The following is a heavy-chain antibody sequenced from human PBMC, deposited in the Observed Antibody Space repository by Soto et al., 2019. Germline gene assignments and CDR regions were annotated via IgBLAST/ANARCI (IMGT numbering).Heavy chain of an antibody. CDR2: IYHSGST. CDR3: ARTLYSYGPRFDY. J-gene: IGHJ4*02. V-gene: IGHV4-30-2*01. CDR1: GGSISSGGYS. Sequence: PSETLSLTCAVSGGSISSGGYSCNWIRQPPGKGLEWIGYIYHSGSTYYNPSLKSRVTISVDRSKNQFSLKLSSVTAADTAVYYCARTLYSYGPRFDYWGQGTLVTVSS. D-gene: IGHD5-18*01.